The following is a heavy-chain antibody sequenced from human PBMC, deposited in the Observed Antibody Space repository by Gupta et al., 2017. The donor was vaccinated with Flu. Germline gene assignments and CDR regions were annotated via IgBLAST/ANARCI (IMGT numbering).Heavy chain of an antibody. Sequence: QGQLVQSGAEVKKPGASVKVSCKASGYTFVNYGISWVRKAPGQGLEWMGWISTHNGNTNYAQNLQGRVTMTAATSTNTAYMELMSLRSDDTAVYYCARDLTASGWLFAGDWGQGTLVTVSS. J-gene: IGHJ4*02. CDR1: GYTFVNYG. V-gene: IGHV1-18*01. D-gene: IGHD6-19*01. CDR3: ARDLTASGWLFAGD. CDR2: ISTHNGNT.